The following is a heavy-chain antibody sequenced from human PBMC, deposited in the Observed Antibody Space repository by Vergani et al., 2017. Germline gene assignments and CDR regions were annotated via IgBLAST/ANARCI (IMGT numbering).Heavy chain of an antibody. CDR1: GFIFNSYG. J-gene: IGHJ4*02. D-gene: IGHD6-19*01. CDR3: ARDTVTGSRYFDY. Sequence: QVQLVESGGGVVQPGGSLRLSCTTSGFIFNSYGMHWVRQAPGKGLEWVAFIRYDGSNTYYADSVKGRFTISRDNSKNTLFLQMNSLRPEDTAVYYCARDTVTGSRYFDYWGQGTLVTVSS. CDR2: IRYDGSNT. V-gene: IGHV3-30*02.